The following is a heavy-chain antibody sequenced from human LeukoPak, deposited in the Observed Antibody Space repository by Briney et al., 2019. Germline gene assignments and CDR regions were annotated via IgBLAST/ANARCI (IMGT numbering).Heavy chain of an antibody. CDR1: GYSFSNYW. CDR2: IYSGKSDT. D-gene: IGHD2-21*02. J-gene: IGHJ3*02. Sequence: GESLKISCKASGYSFSNYWMAWVRQTPGKGLEWIGTIYSGKSDTRYSPSFQGQVTISADTSFSTAYLQLNSLKASDTAMYYCARVGLVVTNAFDIWGQGTMVTVSS. V-gene: IGHV5-51*01. CDR3: ARVGLVVTNAFDI.